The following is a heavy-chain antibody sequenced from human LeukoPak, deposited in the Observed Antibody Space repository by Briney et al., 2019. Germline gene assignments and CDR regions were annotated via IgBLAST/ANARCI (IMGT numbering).Heavy chain of an antibody. CDR2: IYISGTT. D-gene: IGHD6-13*01. CDR3: ARNPKGGSWYY. J-gene: IGHJ4*02. Sequence: SETLSLTCSVSGDSISNYYWSWIRQPAGMGLEWIGRIYISGTTNYNPSLKSRVTISMDTSKNQFSLKLISVTAADTAVYYCARNPKGGSWYYWGQGTLVTVSS. V-gene: IGHV4-4*07. CDR1: GDSISNYY.